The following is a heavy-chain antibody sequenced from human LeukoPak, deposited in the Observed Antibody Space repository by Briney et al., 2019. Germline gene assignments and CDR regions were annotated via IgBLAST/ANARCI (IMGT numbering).Heavy chain of an antibody. V-gene: IGHV4-34*01. CDR2: INHSGST. D-gene: IGHD2-2*01. CDR1: GGSFSGYY. Sequence: PSETLSLTCAVYGGSFSGYYWSWIRQPPGKGLEWIGEINHSGSTNYNPSLKSRVTISVDTSKNRFSLKLSSVTAADTAVYYCARDRENIVLVPGAKRKTWYFDYWGQGTLVTVSS. CDR3: ARDRENIVLVPGAKRKTWYFDY. J-gene: IGHJ4*02.